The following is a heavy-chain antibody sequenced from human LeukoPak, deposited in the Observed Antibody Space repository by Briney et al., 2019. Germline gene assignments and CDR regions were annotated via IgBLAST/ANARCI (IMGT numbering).Heavy chain of an antibody. J-gene: IGHJ4*02. Sequence: GGSLRLSCATSGFTFSSYAMSWVRQAPGKGLEWVSTISGGGGSTYYADSVKGRFTISRDNSKNTLYLQVNSLRAEDTAVYYCAKGGKWDVTPFDYWGQGTLVTVSS. CDR1: GFTFSSYA. D-gene: IGHD1-26*01. CDR3: AKGGKWDVTPFDY. CDR2: ISGGGGST. V-gene: IGHV3-23*01.